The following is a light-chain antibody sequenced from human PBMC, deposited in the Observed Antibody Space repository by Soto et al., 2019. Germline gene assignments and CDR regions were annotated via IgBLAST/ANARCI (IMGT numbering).Light chain of an antibody. V-gene: IGKV1-5*03. CDR3: QQYQTYSWT. CDR2: KAS. CDR1: QNINDW. J-gene: IGKJ1*01. Sequence: DIQMTQSPSTLSASVGDRITITCRASQNINDWLAWYQQKPGNAPKLLVYKASGLESGVPSRFSGSGFGTEFTLTISSLQPAEFATYVCQQYQTYSWTFGQGTKVEAK.